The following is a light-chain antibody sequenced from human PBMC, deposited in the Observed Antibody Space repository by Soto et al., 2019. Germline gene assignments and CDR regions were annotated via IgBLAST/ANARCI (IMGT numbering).Light chain of an antibody. J-gene: IGLJ2*01. CDR2: DVN. V-gene: IGLV2-11*01. Sequence: QSALTKPRSVSGSPGQSGTLACTGTSSDVGGYHYVSWYQHHPGNAPKIIIYDVNKRPSGVPDRFSGSKSGNTASLTISGLQTEDEADYYCCSYAGSYTLVFGGGTKLTVL. CDR3: CSYAGSYTLV. CDR1: SSDVGGYHY.